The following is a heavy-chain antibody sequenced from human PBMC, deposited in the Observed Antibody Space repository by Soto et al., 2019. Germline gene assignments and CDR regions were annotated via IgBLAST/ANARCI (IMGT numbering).Heavy chain of an antibody. CDR3: GRRVPANDDY. D-gene: IGHD1-1*01. CDR1: GFTFSSYD. J-gene: IGHJ4*02. V-gene: IGHV3-64*01. Sequence: EVQLAAAGGGMVQPEGSLRLASVACGFTFSSYDMHWVRQPPGKGLEYVSSISSNGGTTYYGNSVKGRFTISRDNSKTTLHLQMGSRRAEEIAGYYCGRRVPANDDYWGQGTLVTVSS. CDR2: ISSNGGTT.